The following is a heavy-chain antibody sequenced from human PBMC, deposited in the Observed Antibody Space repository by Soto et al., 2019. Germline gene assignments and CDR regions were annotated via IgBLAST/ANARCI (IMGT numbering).Heavy chain of an antibody. CDR2: ISSSSRTI. D-gene: IGHD1-26*01. CDR1: GFTFSSYT. Sequence: EVQLVDSGGGLVQPGGSLRLSCAASGFTFSSYTMNWVRQAPGKVLEWISYISSSSRTIYYADSVKGLFTISRDNAQNSLYLQMTSLRDYDTAVYYCARVPTRALDYWGQGTLVTVSS. CDR3: ARVPTRALDY. J-gene: IGHJ4*02. V-gene: IGHV3-48*02.